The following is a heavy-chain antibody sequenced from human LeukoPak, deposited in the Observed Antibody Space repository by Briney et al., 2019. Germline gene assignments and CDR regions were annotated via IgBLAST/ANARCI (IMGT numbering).Heavy chain of an antibody. CDR2: IRSKAYGGTT. CDR3: TSNRGGSYEEGYYFDY. CDR1: GFTFGDYA. D-gene: IGHD1-26*01. Sequence: PGRSLRLSCTASGFTFGDYAMSWFRQAPGKGLEWVGFIRSKAYGGTTEYAASVKGRFTISRDDSKSIAYLQMNSLKTEDTAVYYCTSNRGGSYEEGYYFDYWGQGTLVTVSS. J-gene: IGHJ4*02. V-gene: IGHV3-49*03.